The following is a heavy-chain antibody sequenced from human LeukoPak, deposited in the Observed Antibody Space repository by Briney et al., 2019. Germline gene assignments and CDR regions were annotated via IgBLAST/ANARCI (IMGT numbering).Heavy chain of an antibody. V-gene: IGHV1-3*01. Sequence: ASVKVSRKASGYTFTSYAVHWVRQAPGQRPEWMGWIDAGNGKTKYSQELQGRVTITRDTSASTSYMELSSLASGDTAVYYCARRGVTSGVKYFYAMAVWGQGTTVTVS. CDR3: ARRGVTSGVKYFYAMAV. J-gene: IGHJ6*02. CDR2: IDAGNGKT. CDR1: GYTFTSYA. D-gene: IGHD2-21*02.